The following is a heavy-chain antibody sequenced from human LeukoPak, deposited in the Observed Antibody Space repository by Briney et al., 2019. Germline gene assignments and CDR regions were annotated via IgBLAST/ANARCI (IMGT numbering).Heavy chain of an antibody. D-gene: IGHD3-9*01. CDR2: AYSGVNA. V-gene: IGHV4-4*07. CDR1: VDSMHSDY. J-gene: IGHJ6*03. CDR3: AREKAGTLTRSYYYIDV. Sequence: SETLSLTCTVSVDSMHSDYWGWIRQSPDKGLGWVGRAYSGVNAYSNPSLQSRVTISVDKSNNQFSLNLTSVTAADTALYCCAREKAGTLTRSYYYIDVWGKGITVTVSS.